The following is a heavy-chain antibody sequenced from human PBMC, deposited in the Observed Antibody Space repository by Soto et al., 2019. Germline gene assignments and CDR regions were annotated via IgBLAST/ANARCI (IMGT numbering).Heavy chain of an antibody. CDR1: GYTFTKYD. V-gene: IGHV1-3*01. CDR3: ATQSAEHPKPEFEY. J-gene: IGHJ4*02. CDR2: VSSRFENT. D-gene: IGHD6-19*01. Sequence: ASVKVSCKASGYTFTKYDIQWVRQAPGQRLEWVGCVSSRFENTRSSQRFQGRVSITWDTAASTAYMELSSLASEDTAVYYCATQSAEHPKPEFEYLGQGTLVTVSS.